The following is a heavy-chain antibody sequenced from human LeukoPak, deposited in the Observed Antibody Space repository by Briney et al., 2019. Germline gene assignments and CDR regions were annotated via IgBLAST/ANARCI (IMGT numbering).Heavy chain of an antibody. CDR2: ISSSSSYI. D-gene: IGHD1-1*01. V-gene: IGHV3-21*01. CDR3: ASGFTGTFTDY. Sequence: GGSLRLSCAASGSTFSSYSMNWVRQAPGKGLEWVSSISSSSSYIYYADSVKGRFTISRDNAKNSLYLQMNSLRAEDTAVYYCASGFTGTFTDYWGQGTLVTVSS. CDR1: GSTFSSYS. J-gene: IGHJ4*02.